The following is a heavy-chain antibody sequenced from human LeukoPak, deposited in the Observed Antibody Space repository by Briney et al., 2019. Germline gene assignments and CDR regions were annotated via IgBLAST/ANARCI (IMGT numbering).Heavy chain of an antibody. CDR1: GFTFSSYS. Sequence: PGGSLRLSCAASGFTFSSYSMNWVRQAPGKGLEWVSSISSSSSYIYYADSVKGRFTISRDNAKNSLYLQTNSLRAEDTAVYYCARDPDSSGSLSWFDPWGQGTLVTVSS. CDR3: ARDPDSSGSLSWFDP. J-gene: IGHJ5*02. D-gene: IGHD3-22*01. V-gene: IGHV3-21*01. CDR2: ISSSSSYI.